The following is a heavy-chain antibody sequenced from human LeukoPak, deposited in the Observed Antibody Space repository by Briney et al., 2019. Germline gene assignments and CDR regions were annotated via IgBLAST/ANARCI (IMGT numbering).Heavy chain of an antibody. V-gene: IGHV3-30-3*01. CDR1: GFTFSSYA. CDR2: ISYDGSNK. Sequence: GGSLRLSCAASGFTFSSYAMHWVRQAPGKGLEWVAVISYDGSNKYYADSVKGRFTISRDNSKNTLYLQMNSLRAEDTAVYYCARDRGGYDYYYYYYMDVWGKGTTVTVSS. CDR3: ARDRGGYDYYYYYYMDV. D-gene: IGHD5-12*01. J-gene: IGHJ6*03.